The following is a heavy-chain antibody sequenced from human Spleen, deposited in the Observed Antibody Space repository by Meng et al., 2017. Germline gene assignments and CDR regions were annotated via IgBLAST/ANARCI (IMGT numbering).Heavy chain of an antibody. V-gene: IGHV3-30*04. CDR3: ARGRREARQWLDY. CDR1: GFTFSTYA. D-gene: IGHD6-19*01. CDR2: ISFDGSDT. J-gene: IGHJ4*02. Sequence: SLKISCAASGFTFSTYAMHWARQAPGKGLEWVAAISFDGSDTYYADSVQGRFTISRDNSKNTLYLQMNGLRAEDTAVYYCARGRREARQWLDYWGQGTLVTVSS.